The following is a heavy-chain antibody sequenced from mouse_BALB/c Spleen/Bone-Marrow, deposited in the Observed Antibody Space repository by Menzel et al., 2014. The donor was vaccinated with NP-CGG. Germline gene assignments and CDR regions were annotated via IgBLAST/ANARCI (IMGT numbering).Heavy chain of an antibody. D-gene: IGHD1-1*01. CDR2: FNPYNDGT. Sequence: EVQLRESGPELVKPGASVKMSCKASGYTFTSYVMHWVKQKPGQGLEWIGYFNPYNDGTKYNEKFKGKATLTSDKSSSTAYMELSSLTSEDSAVYYCARNYGSSYWYFDVWGAGTTVTASS. J-gene: IGHJ1*01. V-gene: IGHV1-14*01. CDR1: GYTFTSYV. CDR3: ARNYGSSYWYFDV.